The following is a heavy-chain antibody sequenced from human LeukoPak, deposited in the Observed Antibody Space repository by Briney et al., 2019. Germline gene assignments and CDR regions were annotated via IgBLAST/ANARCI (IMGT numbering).Heavy chain of an antibody. CDR1: GGSIHTGGYY. V-gene: IGHV4-30-2*01. J-gene: IGHJ3*02. Sequence: PSETLSLTCTVSGGSIHTGGYYWTWIRQPPGKGLEWIGYIYHSGTTYYNPSLMSRVTMSVDTSKNQFSLKLSSVTAADTAVYYCARRLQGGAFDIWGQGTMVTVSS. CDR3: ARRLQGGAFDI. CDR2: IYHSGTT. D-gene: IGHD3-16*01.